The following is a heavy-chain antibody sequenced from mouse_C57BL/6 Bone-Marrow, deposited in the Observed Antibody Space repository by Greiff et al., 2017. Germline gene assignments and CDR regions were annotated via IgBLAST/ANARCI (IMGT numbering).Heavy chain of an antibody. D-gene: IGHD1-1*01. CDR2: IDPEDGET. Sequence: EVQLQESGAELVKPGASVKLSCTASGFNIKDYYMHWVKQRTEQGLEWIGRIDPEDGETKYAPKFQGKATITADTSSNTAYLQLSSLTSEDTAVYYCTPYYGSSYGAMDYWGQGTSVTVSS. J-gene: IGHJ4*01. CDR1: GFNIKDYY. CDR3: TPYYGSSYGAMDY. V-gene: IGHV14-2*01.